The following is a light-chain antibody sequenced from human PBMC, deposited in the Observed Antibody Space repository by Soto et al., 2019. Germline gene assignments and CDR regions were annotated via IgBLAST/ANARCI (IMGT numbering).Light chain of an antibody. CDR3: SSYTRSRTYV. Sequence: QSVLTQPASVSGSPGQSITISCTGTRRDVGGYNYVSWYQQYPGKSPKLLIYEVTHRPSGVSNRFSGSKSGNTASLTISGLQAEDEADYYCSSYTRSRTYVFGTGTKVTV. CDR2: EVT. V-gene: IGLV2-14*01. J-gene: IGLJ1*01. CDR1: RRDVGGYNY.